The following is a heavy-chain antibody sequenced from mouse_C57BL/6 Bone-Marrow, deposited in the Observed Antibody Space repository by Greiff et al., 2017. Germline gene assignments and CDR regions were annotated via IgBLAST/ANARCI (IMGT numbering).Heavy chain of an antibody. D-gene: IGHD1-1*01. Sequence: QVQLQQSGPELVKPGASVKISCKASGYAFSSSWLNWVKQRPGKGLEWIGRIYPGDGDTNYKGKFKGKATLTADKSSSTAYMQLSSLTSEDSAVYFCASLVATRYFDVWGTGTTVTVSS. CDR3: ASLVATRYFDV. CDR1: GYAFSSSW. V-gene: IGHV1-82*01. J-gene: IGHJ1*03. CDR2: IYPGDGDT.